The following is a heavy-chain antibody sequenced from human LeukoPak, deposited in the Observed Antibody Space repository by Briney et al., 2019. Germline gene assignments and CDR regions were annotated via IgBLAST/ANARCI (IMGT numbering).Heavy chain of an antibody. CDR1: GDSMGTYH. D-gene: IGHD3-3*01. J-gene: IGHJ4*02. CDR3: ARVRNWGGYNALDC. V-gene: IGHV4-59*01. Sequence: SETLSLTCTVCGDSMGTYHWSWIRQPPRKGLEWIGNIYYSGSTKYDPSLKSRVTMSIDTSKKQFSLKLTSVTAADTAVYYCARVRNWGGYNALDCWGQGTLVTVSS. CDR2: IYYSGST.